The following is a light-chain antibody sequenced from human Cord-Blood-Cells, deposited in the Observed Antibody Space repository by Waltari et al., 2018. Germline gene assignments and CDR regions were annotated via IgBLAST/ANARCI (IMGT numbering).Light chain of an antibody. V-gene: IGLV2-11*01. CDR2: DVS. CDR3: CSYAGSYTFV. CDR1: SSDVGGYNY. J-gene: IGLJ2*01. Sequence: QSALTQPRSVSGSPGQSVTISCTGTSSDVGGYNYVSWDQQHPGKAPKLMIYDVSKRPSGVHDRCSGSKSVTTATLTISGLQAEDEADYYCCSYAGSYTFVFGGGTKLTVL.